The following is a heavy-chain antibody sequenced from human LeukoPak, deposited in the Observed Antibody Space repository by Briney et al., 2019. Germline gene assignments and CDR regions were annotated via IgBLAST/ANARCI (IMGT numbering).Heavy chain of an antibody. V-gene: IGHV1-2*02. CDR1: GYTFTGYY. Sequence: ASVKVSCKASGYTFTGYYMHWVRQAPGQGLEWMGWINPNSGGTNYAQKLQGRVTMTTDTSTSTAYMELRSLRSDDTAVYYCARGSCTNGVCYFFDYWGQGTLVTVSS. CDR2: INPNSGGT. J-gene: IGHJ4*02. D-gene: IGHD2-8*01. CDR3: ARGSCTNGVCYFFDY.